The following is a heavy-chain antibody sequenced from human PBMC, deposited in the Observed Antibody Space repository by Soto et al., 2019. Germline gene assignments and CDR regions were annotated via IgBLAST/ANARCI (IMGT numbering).Heavy chain of an antibody. J-gene: IGHJ4*02. CDR2: IWYDGSKK. CDR1: GFTFSSYA. Sequence: PGGSLRLSCAASGFTFSSYAIHWVRQAPGKGLEWVAIIWYDGSKKYYADSVMGRFSISIDNFKNTVYLQMNSLRADDTAVYYWAIGFPKQWLAYWGQGTPVTVSS. CDR3: AIGFPKQWLAY. D-gene: IGHD6-19*01. V-gene: IGHV3-33*01.